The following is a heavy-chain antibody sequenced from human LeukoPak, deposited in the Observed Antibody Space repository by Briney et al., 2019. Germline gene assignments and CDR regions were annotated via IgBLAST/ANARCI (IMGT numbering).Heavy chain of an antibody. CDR2: IHYSGRT. CDR1: GGSISSYY. D-gene: IGHD2-15*01. V-gene: IGHV4-59*01. CDR3: ARSVEGYCSGGSCYSYYYYMDV. J-gene: IGHJ6*03. Sequence: SETLSLTCTVSGGSISSYYWSWIRQPPGKGLEWIAYIHYSGRTNYNPSLKSRVTISVDTSKNQFSLKVSSVTAADTAVYYCARSVEGYCSGGSCYSYYYYMDVWGKGTTVTVSS.